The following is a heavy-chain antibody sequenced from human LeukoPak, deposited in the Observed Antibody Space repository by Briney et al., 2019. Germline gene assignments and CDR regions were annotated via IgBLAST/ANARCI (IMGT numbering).Heavy chain of an antibody. J-gene: IGHJ4*02. CDR3: AKDPGPLGYYFDY. CDR2: INSDGSST. Sequence: GGSLRLSCAASAFTFSTYWMHWVRQAPGKGLVWVSRINSDGSSTNYADSVKGRFTISRDNSKNTLYLQMNSLRAEDTAVYYCAKDPGPLGYYFDYWGQGTLVTVSS. CDR1: AFTFSTYW. V-gene: IGHV3-74*01. D-gene: IGHD3-16*01.